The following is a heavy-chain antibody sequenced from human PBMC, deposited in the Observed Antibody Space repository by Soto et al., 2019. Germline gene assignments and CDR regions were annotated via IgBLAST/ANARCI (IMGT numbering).Heavy chain of an antibody. CDR3: AKAGYDILTGYYPYYYYYMDV. J-gene: IGHJ6*03. D-gene: IGHD3-9*01. CDR2: ISGSGGST. CDR1: GFTFSSYA. V-gene: IGHV3-23*01. Sequence: PGGSLRLSCAASGFTFSSYAMSWVRQAPGKGLERVSAISGSGGSTYYADSVKGRFTISRDNSKNTLYLQMNSLRAEDTAVYYCAKAGYDILTGYYPYYYYYMDVWGKGTTVTVSS.